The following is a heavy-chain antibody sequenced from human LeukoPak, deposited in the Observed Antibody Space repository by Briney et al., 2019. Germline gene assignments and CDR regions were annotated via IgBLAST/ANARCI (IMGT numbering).Heavy chain of an antibody. V-gene: IGHV3-48*01. CDR3: ARKVSGSPGGFDY. CDR1: GFTFSSYS. CDR2: ISSSSSTI. D-gene: IGHD1-26*01. J-gene: IGHJ4*02. Sequence: PGGSLRLSCAASGFTFSSYSMNWVRQAPGKGLEWVSYISSSSSTIYYADSVKGRFTISRDNAKNSLYLQMNSLRAEDTAAYYCARKVSGSPGGFDYWGQGTLVTVSS.